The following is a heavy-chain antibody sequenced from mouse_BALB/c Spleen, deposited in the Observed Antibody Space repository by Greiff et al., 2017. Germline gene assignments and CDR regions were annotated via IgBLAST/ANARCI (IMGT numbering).Heavy chain of an antibody. J-gene: IGHJ4*01. D-gene: IGHD2-4*01. CDR3: ARDLLGYYYAMDY. CDR2: INPSSGYT. CDR1: GYTFTSYT. Sequence: VQLQQSGAELVRPGASVKMSCKASGYTFTSYTMHWVKQRPGQGLEWIGYINPSSGYTNYNQKFKDKATLTADKASSTAYMQLSSLTSEDSAVYYCARDLLGYYYAMDYWGQGTSVTVSS. V-gene: IGHV1-4*01.